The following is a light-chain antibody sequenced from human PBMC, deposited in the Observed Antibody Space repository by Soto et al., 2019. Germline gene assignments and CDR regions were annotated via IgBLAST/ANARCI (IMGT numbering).Light chain of an antibody. V-gene: IGKV3-20*01. Sequence: EIVLTQSPGTLSLSPGERATLSCRASQSVTSNYLAWYQHRPGQAPRLLIYAASTRATGIPGRFSGSGSGTEFTLTISSLESEDFAVYFCQQYGDRPRTFGQGTKVDIK. CDR1: QSVTSNY. J-gene: IGKJ1*01. CDR3: QQYGDRPRT. CDR2: AAS.